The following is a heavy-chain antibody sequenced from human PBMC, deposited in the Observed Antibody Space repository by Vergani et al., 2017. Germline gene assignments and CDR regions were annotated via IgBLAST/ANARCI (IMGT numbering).Heavy chain of an antibody. D-gene: IGHD3-10*01. J-gene: IGHJ4*02. CDR1: GGSFSGYY. CDR3: ARGSMVRGVMGSCY. CDR2: INHSGST. Sequence: QVQLQQWGAGLLKPSETLSLTCAVYGGSFSGYYWSWIRRPPGKGLEWIGEINHSGSTNYNPSLKSRVTISVDTSKNQFSLKLSSVTAVDTAVYYCARGSMVRGVMGSCYWGQGTLVTVSS. V-gene: IGHV4-34*01.